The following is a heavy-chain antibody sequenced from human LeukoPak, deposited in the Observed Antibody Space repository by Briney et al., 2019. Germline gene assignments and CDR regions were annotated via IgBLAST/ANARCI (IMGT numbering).Heavy chain of an antibody. CDR3: AKVSIAAADTLRNYDY. Sequence: GGSLRLSCTASGFTFSSYTMSWVRQAPGKGLEWVSVISGGGSTTYYADSVKGRFTISGDNSKNTLYLQMIGLRADDTAIYYCAKVSIAAADTLRNYDYWGQGTLVTVSS. CDR2: ISGGGSTT. V-gene: IGHV3-23*01. J-gene: IGHJ4*02. D-gene: IGHD6-13*01. CDR1: GFTFSSYT.